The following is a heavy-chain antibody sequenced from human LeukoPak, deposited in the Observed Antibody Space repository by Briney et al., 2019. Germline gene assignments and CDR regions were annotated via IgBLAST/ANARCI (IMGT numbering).Heavy chain of an antibody. CDR3: ARDMAGSGSYYGY. J-gene: IGHJ4*02. CDR1: GITFSSYS. CDR2: ISSSSSYI. D-gene: IGHD3-10*01. Sequence: KTGGSLRLSCVVSGITFSSYSMNWVRQAPGKGLKWVSSISSSSSYIYYADSVKGRFTISRDNAKNSLYLQMNSLRAEDTAVYYCARDMAGSGSYYGYWGQGTLVTVSS. V-gene: IGHV3-21*01.